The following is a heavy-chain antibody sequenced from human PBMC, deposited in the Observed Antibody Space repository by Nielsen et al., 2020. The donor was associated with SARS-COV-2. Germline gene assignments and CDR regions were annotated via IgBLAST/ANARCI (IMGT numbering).Heavy chain of an antibody. J-gene: IGHJ6*02. D-gene: IGHD5-18*01. Sequence: GGSLRLSCAASGFTFSSYAMSWVRQAPGKGLEWVSAISGSGGSTYYADSVKGRFTISRDNSKNTLYLQMNSLRAGDTAVYYCARLPHGYTYGRYYYYGLDVWGQGTTVTVSS. V-gene: IGHV3-23*01. CDR3: ARLPHGYTYGRYYYYGLDV. CDR2: ISGSGGST. CDR1: GFTFSSYA.